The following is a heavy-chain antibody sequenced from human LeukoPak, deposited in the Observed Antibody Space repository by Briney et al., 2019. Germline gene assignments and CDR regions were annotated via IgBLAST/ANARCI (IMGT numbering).Heavy chain of an antibody. CDR1: GFTFSSYA. CDR2: ISYDGSNK. V-gene: IGHV3-30-3*01. D-gene: IGHD1-26*01. CDR3: ARDQQWELRVPFDY. J-gene: IGHJ4*02. Sequence: GGSLRLSCAASGFTFSSYAIHWVRQAPGKGLEWVAVISYDGSNKYYADSVRGRFTITRDNSKNTLYLQMNSLRAEDTAVYYCARDQQWELRVPFDYWGQGTLVTVSS.